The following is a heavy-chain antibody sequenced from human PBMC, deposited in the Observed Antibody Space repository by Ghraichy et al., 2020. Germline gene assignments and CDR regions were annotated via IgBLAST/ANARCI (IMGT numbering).Heavy chain of an antibody. CDR2: ISSSGSTI. V-gene: IGHV3-11*01. D-gene: IGHD5-24*01. Sequence: GGSLRLSCAASGFTFSDYYMSWIRQAPGKGLEWVSYISSSGSTIYYADSVKGRFTISRDNAKNSLYLQMNSLRAEDTAVYYCAREEMAGNYYYGMDVWGQGTTVTVSS. J-gene: IGHJ6*02. CDR1: GFTFSDYY. CDR3: AREEMAGNYYYGMDV.